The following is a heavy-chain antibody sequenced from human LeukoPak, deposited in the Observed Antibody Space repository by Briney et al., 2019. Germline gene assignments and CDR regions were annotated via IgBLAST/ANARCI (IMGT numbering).Heavy chain of an antibody. CDR2: IYHSGST. J-gene: IGHJ4*02. CDR3: ARTKSGRGSGWFDY. V-gene: IGHV4-38-2*02. Sequence: SETLSLTCTVSGYSISSGYYWGWIRQPPGKGLEWIGSIYHSGSTYYNPSLKSRVTISVDTSKNQFSLKLSSVTAADTAVYYCARTKSGRGSGWFDYWGQGTLVTVSS. CDR1: GYSISSGYY. D-gene: IGHD6-19*01.